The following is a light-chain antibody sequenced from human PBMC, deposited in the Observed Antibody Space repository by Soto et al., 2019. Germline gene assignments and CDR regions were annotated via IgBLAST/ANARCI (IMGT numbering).Light chain of an antibody. V-gene: IGKV3-20*01. Sequence: EIVLTQSPGTLSLSPGERATLSCRASQSVSNSYIAWYQQKPGQAPSLLIYGASSRATGIPDRFSGSGSGTDFTLTITRLEPEDSAVYYCQQYSGPPLVTFGGGTKVEIK. CDR3: QQYSGPPLVT. CDR1: QSVSNSY. J-gene: IGKJ4*01. CDR2: GAS.